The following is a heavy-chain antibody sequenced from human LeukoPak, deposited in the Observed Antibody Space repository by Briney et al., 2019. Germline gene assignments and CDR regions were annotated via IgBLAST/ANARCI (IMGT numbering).Heavy chain of an antibody. CDR1: GGNISSGSYY. CDR2: IYTSGST. CDR3: ARAFHCSSTSCYTRGLDY. V-gene: IGHV4-61*02. D-gene: IGHD2-2*02. Sequence: SETLSLTCTVSGGNISSGSYYWSWIRQPAGKGLEWIGRIYTSGSTNYNPSLKSRVTISLDTSKNQFSLKLSSVTAADTAVYYCARAFHCSSTSCYTRGLDYWGQGTLVTVSS. J-gene: IGHJ4*02.